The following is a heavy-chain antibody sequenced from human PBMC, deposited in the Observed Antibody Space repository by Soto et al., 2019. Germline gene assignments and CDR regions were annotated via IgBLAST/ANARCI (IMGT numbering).Heavy chain of an antibody. CDR2: TYYRSKWYN. CDR3: VRLIGNSWLDF. J-gene: IGHJ5*01. V-gene: IGHV6-1*01. D-gene: IGHD1-26*01. Sequence: PSQTLSLTCVISGDSVSSNSADWTWIRQSPSRGLEWLGNTYYRSKWYNDYAESVKSRITINPDTSKNQFSLHLNSVTPEDTAVYYCVRLIGNSWLDFWGQGTLVTVS. CDR1: GDSVSSNSAD.